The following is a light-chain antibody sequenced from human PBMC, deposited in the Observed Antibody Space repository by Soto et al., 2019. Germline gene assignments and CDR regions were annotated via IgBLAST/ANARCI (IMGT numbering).Light chain of an antibody. CDR3: LQDYNYPYT. CDR2: GAS. J-gene: IGKJ2*01. Sequence: AIQMTQSPSSLSASLGDRVTITCRASQGIRNDLGWYQQKPGKAPKFLIYGASSLQSGVPSRFSGSGSYTDFTLTISSLQPEDFATYYCLQDYNYPYTFGQGTNLEIK. CDR1: QGIRND. V-gene: IGKV1-6*01.